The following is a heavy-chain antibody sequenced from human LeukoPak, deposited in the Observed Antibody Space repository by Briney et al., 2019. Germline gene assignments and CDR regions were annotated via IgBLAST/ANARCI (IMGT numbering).Heavy chain of an antibody. V-gene: IGHV1-18*01. D-gene: IGHD3-22*01. CDR3: AREYSSGYNDY. CDR2: ISAYNGNT. Sequence: ASVKVSCKASGYTFTSYGISWVRQAPGQGLEWMGWISAYNGNTNYAQKFQGRVTITADESTSTAYMELSSLRSEDTAVYYCAREYSSGYNDYWGQGTLVTVSS. J-gene: IGHJ4*02. CDR1: GYTFTSYG.